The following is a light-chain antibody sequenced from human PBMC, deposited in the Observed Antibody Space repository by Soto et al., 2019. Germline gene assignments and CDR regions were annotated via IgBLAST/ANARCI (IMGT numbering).Light chain of an antibody. CDR1: QSVTSSF. CDR3: QQYASSLLT. Sequence: PGERATLSCRASQSVTSSFLAWYQQKPGQAPRLLMYNAATRATGIPDRFSGSGSGTDFTLTITRLEPEDFAVYYCQQYASSLLTFGGGTKVEIK. V-gene: IGKV3-20*01. J-gene: IGKJ4*01. CDR2: NAA.